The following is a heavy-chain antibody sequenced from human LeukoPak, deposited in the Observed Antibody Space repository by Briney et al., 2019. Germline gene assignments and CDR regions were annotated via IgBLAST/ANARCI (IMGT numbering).Heavy chain of an antibody. D-gene: IGHD3-22*01. V-gene: IGHV1-69*13. Sequence: SVKVSCKASGGTFSSYAISWVRQAPGQGLEWMGGIIPIFGTANYAQKFQGRVTITADESTSTAYMELSSLRSEDTAVYYCARGLDSSGYYGEFRFDPWGQGTLVTVSS. CDR2: IIPIFGTA. CDR3: ARGLDSSGYYGEFRFDP. J-gene: IGHJ5*02. CDR1: GGTFSSYA.